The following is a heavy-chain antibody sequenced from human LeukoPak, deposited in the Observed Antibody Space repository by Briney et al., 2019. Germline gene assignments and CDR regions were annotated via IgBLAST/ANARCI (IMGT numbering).Heavy chain of an antibody. J-gene: IGHJ4*02. Sequence: PSETLSLTCTVSNGPINTYQWSWIRQSPGKGLEWIGYIYHTGSTSYSPSLKSRVTISADTSQNQFSLKLSSVTAADTAVYYCASRKLGNDYWGQGTLVTVSS. CDR3: ASRKLGNDY. CDR2: IYHTGST. CDR1: NGPINTYQ. V-gene: IGHV4-59*01. D-gene: IGHD7-27*01.